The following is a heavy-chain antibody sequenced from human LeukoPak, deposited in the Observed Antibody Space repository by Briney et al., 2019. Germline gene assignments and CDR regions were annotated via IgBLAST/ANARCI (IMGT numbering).Heavy chain of an antibody. V-gene: IGHV4-59*01. CDR3: ARTISIAAAGLLDY. Sequence: SETLSLTCTVSGGSISSYYWSWVRQPPGKGLEWIGYVSYSGSTNYNPSLKSRVTISVDTSKNQFSLKLSSVTAADTAVYYCARTISIAAAGLLDYWGQGTLVTVSS. CDR1: GGSISSYY. J-gene: IGHJ4*02. D-gene: IGHD6-13*01. CDR2: VSYSGST.